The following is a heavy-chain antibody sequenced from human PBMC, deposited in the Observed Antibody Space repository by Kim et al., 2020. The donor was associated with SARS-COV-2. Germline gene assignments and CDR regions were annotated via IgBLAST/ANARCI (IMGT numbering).Heavy chain of an antibody. CDR3: ARVKGRSGWYLSYGMDV. Sequence: GGSLRLSCAASGFTFSDYYMSWIRQAPGKGLEWVSYISSSSSYTNYADSVKGRFTISRDNAKNSLYLQMNSLRAEDTAVYYCARVKGRSGWYLSYGMDVWGQGTTVTVSS. J-gene: IGHJ6*02. V-gene: IGHV3-11*05. D-gene: IGHD6-19*01. CDR1: GFTFSDYY. CDR2: ISSSSSYT.